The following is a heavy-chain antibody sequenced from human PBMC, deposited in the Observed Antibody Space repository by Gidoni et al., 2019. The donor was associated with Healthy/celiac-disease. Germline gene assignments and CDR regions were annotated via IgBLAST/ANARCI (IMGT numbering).Heavy chain of an antibody. CDR1: GFTFRSYS. CDR2: IISSSSTI. CDR3: ARLLASFGGVIVIGAFDI. J-gene: IGHJ3*02. D-gene: IGHD3-16*02. V-gene: IGHV3-48*01. Sequence: EVQLVESGGGLVQPGGCLRLSCAASGFTFRSYSMTWVRQAPGKGMEWVSYIISSSSTIYYADSVKGRFTISRDNAKNSLYLQMNSLRAEDTAVYYCARLLASFGGVIVIGAFDIWGQGTMVTVSS.